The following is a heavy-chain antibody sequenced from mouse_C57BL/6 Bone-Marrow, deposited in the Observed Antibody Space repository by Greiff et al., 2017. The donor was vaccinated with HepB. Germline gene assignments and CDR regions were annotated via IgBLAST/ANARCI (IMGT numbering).Heavy chain of an antibody. CDR2: ISSGGSYT. J-gene: IGHJ2*01. Sequence: EVKVVESGGDLVKPGGSLKLSCAASGFTFSSYGMSWVRQTPDKRLEWVATISSGGSYTYYPDSVKGRFTISRDNAKNTLYLQMSSLKSEDTAMYYCARHEDGSSFRGSFDYWGQGTTLTVSS. D-gene: IGHD1-1*01. CDR3: ARHEDGSSFRGSFDY. CDR1: GFTFSSYG. V-gene: IGHV5-6*01.